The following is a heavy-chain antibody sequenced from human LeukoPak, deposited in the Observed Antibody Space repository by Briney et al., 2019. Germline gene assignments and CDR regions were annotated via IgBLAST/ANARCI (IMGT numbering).Heavy chain of an antibody. CDR1: GGSLGGYY. CDR3: ARGVSLWFGELSAPGNFDY. J-gene: IGHJ4*02. CDR2: INHSGRT. V-gene: IGHV4-34*01. Sequence: PSETLPLTCAVYGGSLGGYYWNWIRQPPGKGLEWIGEINHSGRTNYNPSLKSRVTISVDTSKNQISLKLRSVTAADAAVYYCARGVSLWFGELSAPGNFDYWGQGTLVTVSS. D-gene: IGHD3-10*01.